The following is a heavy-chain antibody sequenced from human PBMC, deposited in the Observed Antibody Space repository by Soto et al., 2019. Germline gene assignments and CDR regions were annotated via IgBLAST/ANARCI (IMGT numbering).Heavy chain of an antibody. V-gene: IGHV3-15*01. CDR1: GFTFTNAW. Sequence: GGSLRLSCAASGFTFTNAWMSWGRQAPGKGLEWVGLIKSKINGGTTDYSAPVKGRFIISRDDSKNMLYLQMNSLKIADTAVYYCTTSGTPTTLTDSWGQGILVTVSS. D-gene: IGHD1-26*01. CDR2: IKSKINGGTT. J-gene: IGHJ5*01. CDR3: TTSGTPTTLTDS.